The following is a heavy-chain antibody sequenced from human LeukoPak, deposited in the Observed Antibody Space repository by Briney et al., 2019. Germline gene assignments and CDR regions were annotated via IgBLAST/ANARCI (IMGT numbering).Heavy chain of an antibody. D-gene: IGHD3-10*01. CDR3: ARETEGRSGYNWLDP. CDR2: IIPILGIA. CDR1: GGTFSTYT. Sequence: SVKVSCKASGGTFSTYTITWVRQAPGQGLEWMGRIIPILGIANYAQKFQGRVTITADKSTSTAYMELSSLRSEDTAVYYCARETEGRSGYNWLDPCGRGTLVTVSS. V-gene: IGHV1-69*04. J-gene: IGHJ5*02.